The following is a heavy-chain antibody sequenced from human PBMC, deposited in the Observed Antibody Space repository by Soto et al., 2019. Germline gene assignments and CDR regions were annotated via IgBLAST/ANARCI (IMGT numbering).Heavy chain of an antibody. V-gene: IGHV1-18*04. CDR1: GYTFTSYG. Sequence: ASAKVSCKASGYTFTSYGISWVRQAPGQGLEWMGWISAYNGNTNYAQKLQGRVTMTTDTSTSTAYMELRSLRSDDTAVYYCARVLNDYGDYNWFDPWGQGTQVTVSS. D-gene: IGHD4-17*01. CDR2: ISAYNGNT. CDR3: ARVLNDYGDYNWFDP. J-gene: IGHJ5*02.